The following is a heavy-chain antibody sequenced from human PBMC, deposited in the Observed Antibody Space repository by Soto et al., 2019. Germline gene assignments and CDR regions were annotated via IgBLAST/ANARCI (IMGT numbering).Heavy chain of an antibody. V-gene: IGHV3-23*01. Sequence: LRLSCAASGFTFSSYAMSWVRQAPGKGLEWVSAISGSGGSTYYADSVKGRFTISRDNSKNTLYLQMNSLRAEDTAVYYCAKDRSGVVVTAFDYWGQGTLVTVSS. CDR2: ISGSGGST. CDR3: AKDRSGVVVTAFDY. CDR1: GFTFSSYA. J-gene: IGHJ4*02. D-gene: IGHD3-22*01.